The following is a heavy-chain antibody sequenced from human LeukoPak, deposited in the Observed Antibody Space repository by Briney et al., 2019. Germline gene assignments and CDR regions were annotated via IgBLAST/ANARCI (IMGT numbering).Heavy chain of an antibody. D-gene: IGHD2/OR15-2a*01. Sequence: PGGSLRLSCAASGFTLDDYTMHWVRQAPGKGLEWVSLISWDGGSTYYADSVKGRFTISRDNSKNSLYLQMNSLRTEDTALYYCAKGTVTTFLVDVWGQGSTVTVSS. CDR1: GFTLDDYT. J-gene: IGHJ6*02. V-gene: IGHV3-43*01. CDR2: ISWDGGST. CDR3: AKGTVTTFLVDV.